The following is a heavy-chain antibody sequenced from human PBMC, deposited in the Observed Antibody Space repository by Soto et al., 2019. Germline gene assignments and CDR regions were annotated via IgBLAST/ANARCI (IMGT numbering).Heavy chain of an antibody. CDR1: GYTLTELS. J-gene: IGHJ3*02. Sequence: ASVKVSCKVSGYTLTELSMHWVRQAPGKGLEWMGGFDPEDGETIYAQKFQGRVTMTEDTSTDTAYVELSSLRSEDTAVYYCATPSGRYHDAFDIWGQGTMVTVSS. V-gene: IGHV1-24*01. CDR2: FDPEDGET. CDR3: ATPSGRYHDAFDI. D-gene: IGHD3-10*01.